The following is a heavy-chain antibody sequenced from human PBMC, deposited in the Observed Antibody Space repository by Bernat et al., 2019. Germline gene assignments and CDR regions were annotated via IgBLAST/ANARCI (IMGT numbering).Heavy chain of an antibody. D-gene: IGHD3-3*02. J-gene: IGHJ4*02. CDR1: GYTFSKSG. V-gene: IGHV3-33*06. CDR2: IWGYGSKK. CDR3: AKGTSGAGDFDY. Sequence: QVQLVESGGGVVQAGRSLRLSCAASGYTFSKSGMHWVRQAPGKGLEWVAVIWGYGSKKFYADSVKGRFSISKDDSKNTLYLQMNSLTAEDTAVYYCAKGTSGAGDFDYWGQGALVTVSS.